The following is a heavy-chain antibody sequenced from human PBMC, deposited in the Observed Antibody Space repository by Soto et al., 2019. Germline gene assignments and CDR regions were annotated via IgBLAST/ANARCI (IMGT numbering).Heavy chain of an antibody. J-gene: IGHJ6*03. CDR2: IYPGDSDT. CDR1: GYSFTSYW. Sequence: GESLKISCKGSGYSFTSYWIGWVRQMPGKGLEWMGIIYPGDSDTRYSPSFQGQVTISADKSISTAYLQWSSLKASDTAMYYCARQLIAAADFYYYYMDVWGKGTTVTVSS. D-gene: IGHD6-13*01. V-gene: IGHV5-51*01. CDR3: ARQLIAAADFYYYYMDV.